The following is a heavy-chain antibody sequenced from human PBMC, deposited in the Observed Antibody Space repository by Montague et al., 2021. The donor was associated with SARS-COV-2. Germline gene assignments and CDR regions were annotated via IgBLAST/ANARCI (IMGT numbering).Heavy chain of an antibody. D-gene: IGHD2-8*01. Sequence: SLRLSCAASGFTFSSYEMNWVRQALGKGLEWVSYISSTGSTIFYADSVKGRFTISRDNAKNSLYLQMNSLRAEDTAVYYCTSRAPTRIVLVVYAIGGYFDYWGQGTLVTVSS. J-gene: IGHJ4*02. CDR2: ISSTGSTI. CDR1: GFTFSSYE. V-gene: IGHV3-48*03. CDR3: TSRAPTRIVLVVYAIGGYFDY.